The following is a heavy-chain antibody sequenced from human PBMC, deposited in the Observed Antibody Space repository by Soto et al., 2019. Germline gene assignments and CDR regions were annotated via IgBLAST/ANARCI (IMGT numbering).Heavy chain of an antibody. J-gene: IGHJ6*02. D-gene: IGHD3-10*01. CDR2: IIPIFGTA. V-gene: IGHV1-69*06. CDR1: AGTFSSYA. Sequence: SVKGCCKASAGTFSSYAISWGRQAPVQGLEWMGGIIPIFGTANYAQKFQGRVTITADKSTSTAYMELSSLRSEDTAVYYCERDRGYPTSRPYYYYGMDVWGQGTKVTVCS. CDR3: ERDRGYPTSRPYYYYGMDV.